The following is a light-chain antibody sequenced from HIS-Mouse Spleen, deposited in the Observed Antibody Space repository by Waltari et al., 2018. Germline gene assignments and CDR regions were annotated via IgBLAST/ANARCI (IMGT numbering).Light chain of an antibody. CDR3: CSYAGSSTV. V-gene: IGLV2-23*01. Sequence: QSALTQPASVSGSPGQSITIYCTGTSSDVGRYNLVSWYQQHPGKAPKLMIYEGSKRPSGVSNRFSGSKSGNTASLTISGLQAEDEADYYCCSYAGSSTVFGGGTKLTVL. J-gene: IGLJ2*01. CDR2: EGS. CDR1: SSDVGRYNL.